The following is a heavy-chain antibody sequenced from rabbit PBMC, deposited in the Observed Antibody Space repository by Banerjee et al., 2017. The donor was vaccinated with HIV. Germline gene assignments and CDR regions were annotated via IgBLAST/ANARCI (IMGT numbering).Heavy chain of an antibody. Sequence: QEQLKETGGGLVQPGGSLTLTCTASGFDLSSYYYMCWVRQAPGKGLESIACIYAGSTGSTHYASWAKGRFTISKASSTTVTLQMTSLTAADTATYFCARDSSTYGYACPDYFNFWGQGTLVTVS. V-gene: IGHV1S45*01. CDR3: ARDSSTYGYACPDYFNF. CDR1: GFDLSSYYY. J-gene: IGHJ4*01. D-gene: IGHD6-1*01. CDR2: IYAGSTGST.